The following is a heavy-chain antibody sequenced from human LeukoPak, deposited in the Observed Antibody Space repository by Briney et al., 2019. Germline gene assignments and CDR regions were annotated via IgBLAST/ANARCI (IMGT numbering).Heavy chain of an antibody. D-gene: IGHD2-2*01. CDR2: ISGGST. CDR1: GFTVSSNE. Sequence: GESLRLSCAASGFTVSSNEMSWVRQAPGKGLEWVSSISGGSTYYADSRKGRFTISRDNSKNTLHLRMNSLRAEDTAVYYCKKDYIVVVPAAMIFDYYYMDVWGKGTTVTVSS. CDR3: KKDYIVVVPAAMIFDYYYMDV. V-gene: IGHV3-38-3*01. J-gene: IGHJ6*03.